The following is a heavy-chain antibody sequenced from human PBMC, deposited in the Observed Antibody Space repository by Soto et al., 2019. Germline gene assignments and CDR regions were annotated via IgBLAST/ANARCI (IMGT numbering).Heavy chain of an antibody. Sequence: LSLTCTVSGGSISSYYWSWIRQPPGKGLEWIGYIYYSGSTNYNPSLKSRVTISIDTSKNQFSLKLSSVTAADTAVYYCARGGSRDWFDPWGQGTLVTVSS. CDR2: IYYSGST. D-gene: IGHD3-10*01. J-gene: IGHJ5*02. CDR3: ARGGSRDWFDP. CDR1: GGSISSYY. V-gene: IGHV4-59*01.